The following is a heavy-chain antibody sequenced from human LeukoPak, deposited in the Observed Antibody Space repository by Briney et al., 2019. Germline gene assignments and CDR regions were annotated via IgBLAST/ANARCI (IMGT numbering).Heavy chain of an antibody. D-gene: IGHD7-27*01. CDR3: ASYWGGRFDY. J-gene: IGHJ4*02. CDR2: IYYSGST. Sequence: SETLSLTCTVSGGSISSYYWNWIRQPPGKGLEWIGYIYYSGSTNYNPSLKSRVTISVDTSKNQFSLKLSSVTAAATAVYYCASYWGGRFDYWGQGTLVTVSS. CDR1: GGSISSYY. V-gene: IGHV4-59*01.